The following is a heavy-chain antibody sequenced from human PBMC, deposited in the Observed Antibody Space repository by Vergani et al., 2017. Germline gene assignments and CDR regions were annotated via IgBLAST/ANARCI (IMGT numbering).Heavy chain of an antibody. CDR2: ISSSSSYI. V-gene: IGHV3-21*01. Sequence: EVQLVESGGGLVKPGGSLRLSCAASGFTLSSYSMNWVRQAPGKGLEWVSSISSSSSYIYYADSVKGRFTISRDNAKNSLYLQMNSLRAEDTAVYYCAREDDCWSGYPLDYYYYCMDVWGQGTTVTVSS. CDR1: GFTLSSYS. CDR3: AREDDCWSGYPLDYYYYCMDV. J-gene: IGHJ6*02. D-gene: IGHD3-3*01.